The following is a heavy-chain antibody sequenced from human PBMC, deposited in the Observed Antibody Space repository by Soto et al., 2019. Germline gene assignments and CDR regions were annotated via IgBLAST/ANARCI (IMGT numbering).Heavy chain of an antibody. CDR1: GGSISSSSYY. Sequence: SETLSLSCTVSGGSISSSSYYWGWLRQPPGRGLEWIGSIYYSGSTYYNPSLKSRVTISGDTAKNQFSLKLSSVTAADTAVYYCARGECSGGSCYRYWGQGSQVTVSS. D-gene: IGHD2-15*01. J-gene: IGHJ4*02. CDR2: IYYSGST. V-gene: IGHV4-39*01. CDR3: ARGECSGGSCYRY.